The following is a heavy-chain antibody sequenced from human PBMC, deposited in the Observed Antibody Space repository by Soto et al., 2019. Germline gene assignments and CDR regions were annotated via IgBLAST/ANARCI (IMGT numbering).Heavy chain of an antibody. V-gene: IGHV4-59*01. CDR2: IYNGGTT. J-gene: IGHJ4*02. D-gene: IGHD4-17*01. Sequence: PSETLSLTCNVTGGSISSYWWIWIRQPPGKGLEWIGYIYNGGTTNYNPSLKRRVTMSVDTSKNQFSLKVNSVTAADTAVYYCAHGDSQGPLDYWGQGTLVTVSS. CDR1: GGSISSYW. CDR3: AHGDSQGPLDY.